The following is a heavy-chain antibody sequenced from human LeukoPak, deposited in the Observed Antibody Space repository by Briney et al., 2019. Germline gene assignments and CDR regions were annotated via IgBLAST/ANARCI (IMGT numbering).Heavy chain of an antibody. D-gene: IGHD1-26*01. Sequence: GGSLRLSCAASGFTFSSYAMNWVRQAPGKGLEWVSAISGGGDITYYAGSVKGRFTISRDNSKNTLYLQASSLRADDTAVYYCAKAHSGSFYSGIHWGQGTLVTVSS. CDR1: GFTFSSYA. CDR3: AKAHSGSFYSGIH. J-gene: IGHJ4*02. V-gene: IGHV3-23*01. CDR2: ISGGGDIT.